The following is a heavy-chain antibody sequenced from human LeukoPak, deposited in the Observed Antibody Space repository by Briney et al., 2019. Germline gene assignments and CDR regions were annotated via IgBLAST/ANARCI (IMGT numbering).Heavy chain of an antibody. CDR1: GFTFSSYA. V-gene: IGHV3-30-3*01. J-gene: IGHJ4*02. Sequence: GGSLRLSCAASGFTFSSYAMHWVRQVPGKGLEWVAVISYDGSNKYYADSVKGRFTISRDNSKNTLYLQMNSLRAEDTAVYYCARDASGYYYDPSYYFDYWGQGTLVTVSS. CDR3: ARDASGYYYDPSYYFDY. CDR2: ISYDGSNK. D-gene: IGHD3-22*01.